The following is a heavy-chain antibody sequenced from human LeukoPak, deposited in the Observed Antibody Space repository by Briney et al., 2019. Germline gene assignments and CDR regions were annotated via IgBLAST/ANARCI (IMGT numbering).Heavy chain of an antibody. CDR1: GYSFTSYW. Sequence: GESLKISCKGSGYSFTSYWITWVRQMPGKGLEWMGITYPGDSDTRYSPSFQGQVTISADKSISTAYLQWSSLKASDTAMYYCARPLGGFGELVEAFDIWGQGTTVTVSS. CDR2: TYPGDSDT. V-gene: IGHV5-51*01. J-gene: IGHJ3*02. D-gene: IGHD3-10*01. CDR3: ARPLGGFGELVEAFDI.